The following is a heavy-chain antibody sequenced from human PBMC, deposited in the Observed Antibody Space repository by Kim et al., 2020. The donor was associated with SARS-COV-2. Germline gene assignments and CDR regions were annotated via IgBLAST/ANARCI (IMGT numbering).Heavy chain of an antibody. D-gene: IGHD2-2*02. CDR3: AAVSYCSSTSCYSYYFDY. V-gene: IGHV1-58*01. J-gene: IGHJ4*02. CDR1: GFTFTSSA. CDR2: IVVGSGNT. Sequence: SVKVSCKASGFTFTSSAVQWVRQARGQRLEWIGWIVVGSGNTNYAQKFQERVTITRDMSTSTAYMELSSLRSEDTAVYYCAAVSYCSSTSCYSYYFDYWGQGTLVTVSS.